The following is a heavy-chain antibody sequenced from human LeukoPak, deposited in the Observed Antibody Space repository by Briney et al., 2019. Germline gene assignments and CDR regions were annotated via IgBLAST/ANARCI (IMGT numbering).Heavy chain of an antibody. V-gene: IGHV4-61*09. CDR3: ASLKRYGDYPYYYYYMDV. CDR1: GGSISSGSYY. Sequence: PSQTLSLTCTVSGGSISSGSYYWSWIRQPAGKGLGWIGHIYTSGSTNYNPSLKSRVTISVDTSQNQFSLKLSSVTAADTAVYYCASLKRYGDYPYYYYYMDVWGKGTTVTVSS. CDR2: IYTSGST. J-gene: IGHJ6*03. D-gene: IGHD4-17*01.